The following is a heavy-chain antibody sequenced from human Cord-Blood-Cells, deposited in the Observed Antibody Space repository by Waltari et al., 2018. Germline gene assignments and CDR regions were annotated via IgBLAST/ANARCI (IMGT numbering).Heavy chain of an antibody. CDR1: GGSISSGGYY. CDR2: IYYSGST. V-gene: IGHV4-31*03. Sequence: QVQLQESGPGLVKPSQTLSLTCTVSGGSISSGGYYWSWIRQHPGKGLEWIGYIYYSGSTYYNPSLKSRVTISVDTSKNQFSLKLSSVTAADTAVYYCARVGGGYCSGGSCYYFDYWGQGTLVTVSS. J-gene: IGHJ4*02. D-gene: IGHD2-15*01. CDR3: ARVGGGYCSGGSCYYFDY.